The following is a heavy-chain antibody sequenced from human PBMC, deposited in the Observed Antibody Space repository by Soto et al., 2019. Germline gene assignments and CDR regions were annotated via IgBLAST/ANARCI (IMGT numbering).Heavy chain of an antibody. J-gene: IGHJ5*02. D-gene: IGHD2-2*01. CDR3: AIDRNADIVVVPAATGWLDP. Sequence: SVKVSCKASGGTFSSYAISWVRQAPGQGLEWMGGMIPIFGTANYAQKFQGRVTITADESTSTSHMELSNMRSEDTAVYYCAIDRNADIVVVPAATGWLDPWGQGTRVTVSS. V-gene: IGHV1-69*13. CDR1: GGTFSSYA. CDR2: MIPIFGTA.